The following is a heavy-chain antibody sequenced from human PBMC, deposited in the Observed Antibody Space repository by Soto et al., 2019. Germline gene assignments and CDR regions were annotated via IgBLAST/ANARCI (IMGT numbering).Heavy chain of an antibody. D-gene: IGHD3-3*01. CDR1: GGSISGHY. V-gene: IGHV4-59*11. Sequence: SETLSLTCTVSGGSISGHYWSWIRQPPGKGLQYIGYISYSGSTNYNPSLKSRITISVDTSNNQFSLRLISVTAADTAVYYCARDVRLQHDTGYYDFWSGKNNWFDPWGQGTLVTVSS. CDR3: ARDVRLQHDTGYYDFWSGKNNWFDP. CDR2: ISYSGST. J-gene: IGHJ5*02.